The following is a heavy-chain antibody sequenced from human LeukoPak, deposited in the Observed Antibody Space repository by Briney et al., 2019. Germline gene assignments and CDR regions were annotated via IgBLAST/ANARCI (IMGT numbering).Heavy chain of an antibody. V-gene: IGHV4-39*01. Sequence: SETLSLTCTVSGGSISSSNYYWGWIRQPPGRGLEWIGTIYYSGSTYYNPCLKSRVTISVDTSKNQFSLKLSSVTAADTAVYYCARRLYYGSGSYDYWGQGTLVTVSS. CDR3: ARRLYYGSGSYDY. CDR2: IYYSGST. CDR1: GGSISSSNYY. D-gene: IGHD3-10*01. J-gene: IGHJ4*02.